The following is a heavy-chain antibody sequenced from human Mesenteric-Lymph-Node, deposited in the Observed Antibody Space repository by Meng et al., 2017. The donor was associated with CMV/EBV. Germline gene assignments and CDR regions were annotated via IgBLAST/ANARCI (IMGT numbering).Heavy chain of an antibody. J-gene: IGHJ4*02. Sequence: SETLSLTCTVSGASISTSSYYWGWFRQPPGKGLEWIGSIYRSVSTYYNPSLKSRVTISLVTSKNQFSLRLSSVTAADTAVYYCARGGGLPDYWGQGTLVTVSS. CDR2: IYRSVST. CDR1: GASISTSSYY. CDR3: ARGGGLPDY. V-gene: IGHV4-39*07. D-gene: IGHD5-18*01.